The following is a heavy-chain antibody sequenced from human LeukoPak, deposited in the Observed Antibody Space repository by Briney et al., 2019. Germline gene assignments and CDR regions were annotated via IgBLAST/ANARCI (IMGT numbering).Heavy chain of an antibody. V-gene: IGHV1-2*02. J-gene: IGHJ4*02. CDR2: INPNSGDT. CDR1: GYTFTGYY. CDR3: ARDGNFDF. Sequence: ASVKVSCKASGYTFTGYYMHWVRQAPGQGLEWMGWINPNSGDTNYAQKFRGRVNMTGDTSINTAYLDLSGLRSDDTAIYYCARDGNFDFWGQGTLVIVSS.